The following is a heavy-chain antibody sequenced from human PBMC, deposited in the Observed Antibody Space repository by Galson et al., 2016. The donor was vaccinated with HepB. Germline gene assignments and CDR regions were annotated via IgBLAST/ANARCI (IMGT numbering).Heavy chain of an antibody. CDR3: ARDQTRRGPTTFDN. CDR1: GFTFSTYA. Sequence: SLRLSCAASGFTFSTYAMSWVRQAPGKGLEWVSAISGSGVNAHYADSVKGRFTISRDNSKNTVYLQMNSLRAEDTAVYYCARDQTRRGPTTFDNWGQGTLDTVSS. J-gene: IGHJ4*02. D-gene: IGHD1-26*01. CDR2: ISGSGVNA. V-gene: IGHV3-23*01.